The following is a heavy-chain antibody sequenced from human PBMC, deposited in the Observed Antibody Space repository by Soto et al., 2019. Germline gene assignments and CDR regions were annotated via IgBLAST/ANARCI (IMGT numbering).Heavy chain of an antibody. Sequence: PGESLKISCKGSGYSFTSYWIGWVRQMPGKGLEWMGIIYPGDSDTRYSPSFQGQVTISADKSISTAYLQWSSLKASDTAMYYCARHSRGGPSPMREDYWGQGTLVTVSS. CDR1: GYSFTSYW. D-gene: IGHD2-15*01. J-gene: IGHJ4*02. CDR2: IYPGDSDT. CDR3: ARHSRGGPSPMREDY. V-gene: IGHV5-51*01.